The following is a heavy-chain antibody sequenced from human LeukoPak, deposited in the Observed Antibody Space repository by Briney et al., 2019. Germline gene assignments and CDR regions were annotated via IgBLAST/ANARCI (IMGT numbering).Heavy chain of an antibody. V-gene: IGHV3-33*05. CDR2: ISDDGSST. Sequence: PGGSLRLSCAASGFTFSSYGMHWVRQAPGKGLEWVAVISDDGSSTHYADSVKGRFTISRDNSKDTLCLQMNSLRAEDTAVYYCARVGYNSGWYEYWGQGTLVTVSS. CDR3: ARVGYNSGWYEY. D-gene: IGHD6-19*01. CDR1: GFTFSSYG. J-gene: IGHJ4*02.